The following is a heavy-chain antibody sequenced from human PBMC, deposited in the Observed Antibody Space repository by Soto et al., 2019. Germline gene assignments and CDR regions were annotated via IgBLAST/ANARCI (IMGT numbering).Heavy chain of an antibody. CDR1: GYTFTSYA. V-gene: IGHV1-3*01. CDR3: ARGSHIVVVTANPSPFDY. D-gene: IGHD2-21*02. J-gene: IGHJ4*02. Sequence: GASVKVSCKASGYTFTSYAMHWVRQAPGQRLEWMGWINAGNGNTKYSQKFQGRVTITRDTSAGTAYMELSSLRSEDTAVYYCARGSHIVVVTANPSPFDYWGQGTLVTVSS. CDR2: INAGNGNT.